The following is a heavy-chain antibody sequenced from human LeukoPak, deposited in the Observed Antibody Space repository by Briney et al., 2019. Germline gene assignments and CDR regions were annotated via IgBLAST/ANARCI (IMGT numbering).Heavy chain of an antibody. V-gene: IGHV4-59*01. CDR2: IYYSGST. Sequence: SETLSLTCTVSGGSISTYYWSWIRQSPGKGLEWIGNIYYSGSTIYNPSLKSRVTISVDTSKNQFSLNLTSVTAADTAVYYCARETAAAGTTDYWGQGTLVTVSS. CDR1: GGSISTYY. D-gene: IGHD6-13*01. J-gene: IGHJ4*02. CDR3: ARETAAAGTTDY.